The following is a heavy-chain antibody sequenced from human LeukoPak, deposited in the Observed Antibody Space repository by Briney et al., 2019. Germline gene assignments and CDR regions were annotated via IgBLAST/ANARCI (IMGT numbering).Heavy chain of an antibody. CDR3: ASVFLAGTYGMDV. CDR2: IIPIFGTA. D-gene: IGHD1-1*01. J-gene: IGHJ6*02. CDR1: GRTFSSYA. V-gene: IGHV1-69*13. Sequence: ASVKVSCKASGRTFSSYAISWVRQAPGQGLEWMGGIIPIFGTANYAQKFQGRVTITADESTSTAYMELSSLRSEDAAVYYCASVFLAGTYGMDVWGQGTTVTVSS.